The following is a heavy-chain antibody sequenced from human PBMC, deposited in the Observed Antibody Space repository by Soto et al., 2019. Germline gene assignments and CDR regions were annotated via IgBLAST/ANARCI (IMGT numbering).Heavy chain of an antibody. CDR3: ARSSGSDWEFDY. CDR1: GFTFSNYA. D-gene: IGHD1-26*01. J-gene: IGHJ4*02. Sequence: GGSLRLSCAASGFTFSNYAMTWVRQAPGKGLEWVSGISGSGGNTYYADFVKGRFTISRDNFKNTLYLQVNSLRDEDTAVYYCARSSGSDWEFDYWGQGTLVTVSS. CDR2: ISGSGGNT. V-gene: IGHV3-23*01.